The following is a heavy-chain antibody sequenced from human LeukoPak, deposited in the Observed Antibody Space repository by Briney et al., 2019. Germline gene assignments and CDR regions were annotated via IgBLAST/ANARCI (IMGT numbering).Heavy chain of an antibody. CDR1: GYTFSSCW. J-gene: IGHJ4*02. Sequence: GESLKISCKGSGYTFSSCWIGWVRQMPGKGLEWMGIIYPGDSDTRYSPSFQGQVTISADKSINTAYLQWSSLKATDTGIYYCARQYGRPFDYWGQGTLVTVSS. D-gene: IGHD4-17*01. V-gene: IGHV5-51*01. CDR3: ARQYGRPFDY. CDR2: IYPGDSDT.